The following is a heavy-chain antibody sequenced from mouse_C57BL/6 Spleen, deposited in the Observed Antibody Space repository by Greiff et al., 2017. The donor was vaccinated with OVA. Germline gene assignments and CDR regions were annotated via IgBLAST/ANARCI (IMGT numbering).Heavy chain of an antibody. Sequence: EVKLVESGEGLVKPGGSLKLSCAASGFTFSSYAMSWVRQTPEKRLEWVAYISSGGDYIYYADTVKGRFTISRDNARTTLYLQMSSLKSDDTAMDYCTRGERQLRPFAYWGQGTLVTVSA. CDR2: ISSGGDYI. V-gene: IGHV5-9-1*02. J-gene: IGHJ3*01. CDR3: TRGERQLRPFAY. D-gene: IGHD3-2*02. CDR1: GFTFSSYA.